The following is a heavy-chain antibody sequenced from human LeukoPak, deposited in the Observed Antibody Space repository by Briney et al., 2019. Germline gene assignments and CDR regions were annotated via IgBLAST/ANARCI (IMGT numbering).Heavy chain of an antibody. J-gene: IGHJ6*02. CDR3: AKDLDGDYGHYYYGMDV. CDR2: ISGSGGSA. Sequence: PGGSLRLSCAASGFTFSSYAMSWVRQAPGKGLDWVSAISGSGGSAYYADSVKGRFTISRDNSKNTLYLQMNSLRAEDTAVYYCAKDLDGDYGHYYYGMDVWGQGTTVTVSS. D-gene: IGHD4-17*01. V-gene: IGHV3-23*01. CDR1: GFTFSSYA.